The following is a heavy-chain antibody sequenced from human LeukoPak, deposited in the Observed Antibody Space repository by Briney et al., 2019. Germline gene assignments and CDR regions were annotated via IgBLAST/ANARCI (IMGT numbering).Heavy chain of an antibody. Sequence: GGSLRLSCVASGFTFSNYWMSWVRQAPGKGLEWVANIKQDGSEKYYVDSVKGRFTISRDNAKNSLYLQMNSLRDEDTAVYYCARDGDGGLGSDYWGQGTLVTV. V-gene: IGHV3-7*01. CDR3: ARDGDGGLGSDY. D-gene: IGHD4-23*01. J-gene: IGHJ4*02. CDR1: GFTFSNYW. CDR2: IKQDGSEK.